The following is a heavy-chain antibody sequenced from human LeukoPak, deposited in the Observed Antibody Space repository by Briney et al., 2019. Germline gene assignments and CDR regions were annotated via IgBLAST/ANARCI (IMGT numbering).Heavy chain of an antibody. D-gene: IGHD3-22*01. V-gene: IGHV3-23*01. J-gene: IGHJ4*02. CDR2: ISGSGGST. CDR3: AKDPTFHDSIAS. CDR1: GFTFSSYA. Sequence: RPGGSLRLSCAASGFTFSSYAMSWVRQAPGKGLEWVSAISGSGGSTYYADSVKGRFTISRDNSKNTLYLQMNSLRAEDTAVYYCAKDPTFHDSIASWGQGTLVTVSS.